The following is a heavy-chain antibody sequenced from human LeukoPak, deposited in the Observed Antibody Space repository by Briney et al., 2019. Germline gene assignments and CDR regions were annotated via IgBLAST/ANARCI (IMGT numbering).Heavy chain of an antibody. CDR1: GFTFDDYA. J-gene: IGHJ4*02. D-gene: IGHD3-22*01. Sequence: GGSLRLSCAASGFTFDDYAMHWVRQAPGKGLEWVSLISGDSGSTYYADSVKGRFTISRDNSKNSLYLQMNSLRTEDTALYYCAKVPYYYDSSGYYSVDYWGQGTLVTVSS. V-gene: IGHV3-43*02. CDR2: ISGDSGST. CDR3: AKVPYYYDSSGYYSVDY.